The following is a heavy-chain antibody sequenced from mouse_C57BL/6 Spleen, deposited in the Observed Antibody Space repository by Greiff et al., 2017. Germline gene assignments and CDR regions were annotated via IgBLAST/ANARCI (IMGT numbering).Heavy chain of an antibody. CDR3: ARERLLRYFDV. D-gene: IGHD2-3*01. J-gene: IGHJ1*03. Sequence: EVHLVESGGGLVKPGGSLKLSCAASGFTFSSYAMSWVRQTPEKRLEWVATISDGGSYTYYPDNVKGRFTISRDNAKNNLYLQMSHLKSEDTAMYYCARERLLRYFDVWGTGTTVTVSS. CDR2: ISDGGSYT. V-gene: IGHV5-4*01. CDR1: GFTFSSYA.